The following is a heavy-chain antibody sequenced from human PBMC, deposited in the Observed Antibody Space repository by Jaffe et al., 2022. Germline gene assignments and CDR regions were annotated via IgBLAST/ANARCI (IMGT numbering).Heavy chain of an antibody. V-gene: IGHV4-38-2*01. CDR2: IYHSGST. CDR1: GYSISSGYY. CDR3: ARLTGGRIEPRRRCAFDI. J-gene: IGHJ3*02. D-gene: IGHD2-15*01. Sequence: QVQLQESGPGLVKPSETLSLTCAVSGYSISSGYYWGWIRQPPGKGLEWIGSIYHSGSTYYNPSLKSRVTISVDTSKNQFSLKLSSVTAADTAVYYCARLTGGRIEPRRRCAFDIWGQGTMVTVSS.